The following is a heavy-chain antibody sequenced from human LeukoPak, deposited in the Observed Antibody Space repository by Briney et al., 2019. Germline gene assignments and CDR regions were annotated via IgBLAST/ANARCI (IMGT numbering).Heavy chain of an antibody. J-gene: IGHJ4*02. CDR3: ARDGVGATFDY. D-gene: IGHD1-26*01. Sequence: GGPLRLSCAASGFTFSSYWMSWVRQAPGKGLEWVANIKQDGSEKYYVDSVKGRFTISRDNAKNSLYLQMNSLRAEDTAVYYCARDGVGATFDYWGQGTLVTVSS. V-gene: IGHV3-7*01. CDR1: GFTFSSYW. CDR2: IKQDGSEK.